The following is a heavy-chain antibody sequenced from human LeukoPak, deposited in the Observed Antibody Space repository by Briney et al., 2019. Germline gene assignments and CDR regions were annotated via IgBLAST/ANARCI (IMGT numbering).Heavy chain of an antibody. D-gene: IGHD3-10*01. Sequence: SVKVSCKASGGTFSSYAISWVRQAPGQGLEWMGRIIPIFGTANYAQKFQGRVTITTDESTSTAYMELSSLRSEDTAVYYCARGVGSGSNWFDPWGQGTLVTVSS. CDR2: IIPIFGTA. CDR3: ARGVGSGSNWFDP. CDR1: GGTFSSYA. V-gene: IGHV1-69*05. J-gene: IGHJ5*02.